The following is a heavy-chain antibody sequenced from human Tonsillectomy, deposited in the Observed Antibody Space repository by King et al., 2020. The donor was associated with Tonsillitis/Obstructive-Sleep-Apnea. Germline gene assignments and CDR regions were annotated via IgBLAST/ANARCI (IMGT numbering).Heavy chain of an antibody. J-gene: IGHJ2*01. V-gene: IGHV3-7*03. CDR1: GFTFSSYW. D-gene: IGHD6-25*01. Sequence: VQLVESGGGLVQPGGSLRLSCAASGFTFSSYWMSWVRQAPGKGLEWVANIKQDGREKYYVDSVKGRFTISRDNAKNSLYLQMNSLRAEDTAMYYCARQRGADVLHWDCDLGGRGTLIT. CDR3: ARQRGADVLHWDCDL. CDR2: IKQDGREK.